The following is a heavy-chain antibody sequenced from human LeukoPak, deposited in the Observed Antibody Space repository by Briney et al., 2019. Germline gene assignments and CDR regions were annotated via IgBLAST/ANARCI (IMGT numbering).Heavy chain of an antibody. Sequence: GGSLRLSCAASGFTVSSNYMSWVRQAPGKGLEWVSVIYSGGSTYYADSVKGRFTISRDNSKNTLYLQMNSLRAEDTAVYYCARVDTAMVTREYYLDYWGQGTLVTVSS. CDR3: ARVDTAMVTREYYLDY. V-gene: IGHV3-66*02. CDR1: GFTVSSNY. CDR2: IYSGGST. D-gene: IGHD5-18*01. J-gene: IGHJ4*02.